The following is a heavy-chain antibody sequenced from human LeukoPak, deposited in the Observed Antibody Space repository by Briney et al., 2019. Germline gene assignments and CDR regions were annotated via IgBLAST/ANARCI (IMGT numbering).Heavy chain of an antibody. CDR1: GASIASSHW. CDR3: AKSNGYGLVDI. CDR2: IYHSGST. V-gene: IGHV4-4*02. J-gene: IGHJ3*02. Sequence: SETLSLTCAVSGASIASSHWWSWVRQPPGKGLEWIGEIYHSGSTNYNPSLKSRVTLSIDKSKNHFYLKMTSVIAADTAVYYCAKSNGYGLVDIWGQGTMVTVSS. D-gene: IGHD3-10*01.